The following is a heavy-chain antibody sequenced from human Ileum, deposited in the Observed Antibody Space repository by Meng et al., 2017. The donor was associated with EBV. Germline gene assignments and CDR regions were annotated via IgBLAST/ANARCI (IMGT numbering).Heavy chain of an antibody. J-gene: IGHJ4*02. V-gene: IGHV4-59*08. Sequence: QLQESGPGLVKPSETLSLTCTVSGGSISSYYWSRIRQPPGKGLEWIGYIYYSGSTNSNPSLKSRVTISVDTSKNQFSLNLSSVTAADTAVYYCARGGWSLDYWGQGTLVTVSS. CDR1: GGSISSYY. CDR3: ARGGWSLDY. CDR2: IYYSGST. D-gene: IGHD2-15*01.